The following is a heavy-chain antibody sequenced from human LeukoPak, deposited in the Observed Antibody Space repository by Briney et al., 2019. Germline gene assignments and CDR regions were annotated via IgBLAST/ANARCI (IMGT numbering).Heavy chain of an antibody. Sequence: SQTLSLTCAVYGGSFSGYYWNWIRQPPGKGLEWIGEINHRGSTNYNPSLKSRVTISVDTSKKQFSLKLSSVTAADTAVYYCARGRTTYDYVWGSYRPPDYWGQGTLVTVSS. J-gene: IGHJ4*02. D-gene: IGHD3-16*02. CDR2: INHRGST. CDR3: ARGRTTYDYVWGSYRPPDY. CDR1: GGSFSGYY. V-gene: IGHV4-34*01.